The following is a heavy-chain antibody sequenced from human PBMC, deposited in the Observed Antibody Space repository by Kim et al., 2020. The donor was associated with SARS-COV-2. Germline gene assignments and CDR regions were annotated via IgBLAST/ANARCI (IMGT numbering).Heavy chain of an antibody. Sequence: ANSVKGRFTISTDNSKNTLYLQMNSLRTEDTAVYYCAKEGDGFGELFIDYWGQGTLVPVSS. V-gene: IGHV3-30-3*02. CDR3: AKEGDGFGELFIDY. J-gene: IGHJ4*02. D-gene: IGHD3-10*01.